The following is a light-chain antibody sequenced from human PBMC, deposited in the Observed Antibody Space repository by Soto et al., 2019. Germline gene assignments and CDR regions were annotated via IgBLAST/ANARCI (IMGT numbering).Light chain of an antibody. Sequence: DIRMTQSPSTLSASVGDRVTITCRASQSISSWLAWYQQKSGKAPSLLIYDASYLERGVPSRFSGSGSGTEFTPTISDLQPDDLTTYYCQQYNSFCTFGQGTTVEI. J-gene: IGKJ1*01. V-gene: IGKV1-5*01. CDR2: DAS. CDR1: QSISSW. CDR3: QQYNSFCT.